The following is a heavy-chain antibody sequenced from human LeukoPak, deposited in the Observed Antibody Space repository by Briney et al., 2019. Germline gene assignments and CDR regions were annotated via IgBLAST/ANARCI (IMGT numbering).Heavy chain of an antibody. CDR3: ARESCDGCPQTT. V-gene: IGHV4-59*12. Sequence: SETLSLTCTVSGGSISSYYWSWIRQPPGKGLEWIGYISYSGSTNYNPSLKSRVTISLDTSRNQFSLKVTSVTAADTAVYYCARESCDGCPQTTWGQGTLVTVSS. D-gene: IGHD5-24*01. CDR1: GGSISSYY. J-gene: IGHJ4*02. CDR2: ISYSGST.